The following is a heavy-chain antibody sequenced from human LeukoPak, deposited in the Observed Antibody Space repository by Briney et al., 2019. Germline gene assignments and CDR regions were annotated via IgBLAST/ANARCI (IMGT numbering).Heavy chain of an antibody. V-gene: IGHV3-21*01. CDR3: ARPVAYDSSGYYPDPIDY. CDR2: ISSSSSYI. CDR1: GFTFSSYS. J-gene: IGHJ4*02. D-gene: IGHD3-22*01. Sequence: GALRLSCAASGFTFSSYSMNWVRQAPGKGREWVSSISSSSSYIYYADSVKGRFTISRDNAKNSLYLQMNSLRAEDTAVYYCARPVAYDSSGYYPDPIDYWGQGTLVTVSS.